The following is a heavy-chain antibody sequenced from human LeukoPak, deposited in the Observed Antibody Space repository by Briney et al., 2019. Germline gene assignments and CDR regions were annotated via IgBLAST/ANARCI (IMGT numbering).Heavy chain of an antibody. CDR3: ERDPLYDSSGYYYYYYGMDV. V-gene: IGHV1-69*04. CDR1: GGTFSSYT. D-gene: IGHD3-22*01. CDR2: IIPILGIA. Sequence: GASVKVSCKTSGGTFSSYTISWVRQAPGQGLDLMGSIIPILGIANYAQKFQGRVTITADKSTSTAYMELSSLRSENTAVYYCERDPLYDSSGYYYYYYGMDVWGQGTTVTVSS. J-gene: IGHJ6*02.